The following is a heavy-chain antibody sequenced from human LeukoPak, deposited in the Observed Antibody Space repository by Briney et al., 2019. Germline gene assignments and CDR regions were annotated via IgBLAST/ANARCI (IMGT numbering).Heavy chain of an antibody. Sequence: PSETLSLTCTVSGGSISSSSYYWGWIRQPPGKGLEWIGSIYYSETTYYNPSLKSRLTISVDTSKNQFSLRLSSVTAADTAVYYCARQRYYGSGSYSLNWFDPWGQGTLVTVSS. V-gene: IGHV4-39*01. CDR1: GGSISSSSYY. D-gene: IGHD3-10*01. CDR3: ARQRYYGSGSYSLNWFDP. J-gene: IGHJ5*02. CDR2: IYYSETT.